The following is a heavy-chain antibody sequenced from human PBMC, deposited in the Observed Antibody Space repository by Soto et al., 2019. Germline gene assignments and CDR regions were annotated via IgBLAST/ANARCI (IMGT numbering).Heavy chain of an antibody. CDR2: IRSKAYGGTT. CDR1: GFTFGDYA. J-gene: IGHJ3*02. Sequence: GGSLRLSCTASGFTFGDYAMSWVRQAPGKGLEWVGFIRSKAYGGTTEYAASVKGRFTISRDDSKSIAYLQMNSLKTEDTAVYYCTSPGLGYCSSTSCYDAFDIWGQGTMVTVSS. D-gene: IGHD2-2*01. V-gene: IGHV3-49*04. CDR3: TSPGLGYCSSTSCYDAFDI.